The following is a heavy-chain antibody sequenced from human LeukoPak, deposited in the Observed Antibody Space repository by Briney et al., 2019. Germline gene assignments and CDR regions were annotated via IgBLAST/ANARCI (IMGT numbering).Heavy chain of an antibody. Sequence: GGSLRLSCAASGFTFSSYAMHWVRQAPGMGLEWVAVISYDGSNKYYADSVKGRFTISRDNSKNTLYLQMNSLRAEDTAVYYCARGTGDPTLDYWGQGTLVTVSS. V-gene: IGHV3-30-3*01. J-gene: IGHJ4*02. CDR2: ISYDGSNK. CDR1: GFTFSSYA. CDR3: ARGTGDPTLDY. D-gene: IGHD7-27*01.